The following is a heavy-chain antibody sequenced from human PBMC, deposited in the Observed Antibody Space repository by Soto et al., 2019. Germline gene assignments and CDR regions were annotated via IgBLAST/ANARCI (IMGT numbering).Heavy chain of an antibody. CDR3: ATDLSHSSGWYSRFFDY. CDR2: FDPEDGET. CDR1: GYTLTELS. V-gene: IGHV1-24*01. Sequence: ASVKVSCKVSGYTLTELSMHWVRQAPGKGLEWMGGFDPEDGETIYAQKLQGRVTMTEDTSTDTAYMELSSLRSEDTAVYYCATDLSHSSGWYSRFFDYWGQGTLVTVSS. J-gene: IGHJ4*02. D-gene: IGHD6-19*01.